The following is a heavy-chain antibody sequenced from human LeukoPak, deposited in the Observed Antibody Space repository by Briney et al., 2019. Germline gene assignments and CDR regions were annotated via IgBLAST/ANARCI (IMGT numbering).Heavy chain of an antibody. CDR3: ARDRAYNYLSDY. J-gene: IGHJ4*02. CDR1: GFTFSYYW. CDR2: IKEDGSEK. V-gene: IGHV3-7*01. Sequence: GGSLRLSCAASGFTFSYYWMSWVRQAPGKGLEWVANIKEDGSEKYYVGSVKGRFTISRDNAKNSLYLQMNSLRAEDTAVYYCARDRAYNYLSDYWGQGTLVTVSS. D-gene: IGHD5-18*01.